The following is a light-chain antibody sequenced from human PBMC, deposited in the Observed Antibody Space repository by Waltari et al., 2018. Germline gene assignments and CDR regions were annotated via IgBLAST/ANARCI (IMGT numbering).Light chain of an antibody. CDR2: GAS. J-gene: IGKJ1*01. V-gene: IGKV3-20*01. CDR3: QQYGNLPRT. Sequence: EIVLTQSPGTLSLSPGERATLSCRASQDITNNYLAWIQQKPGQAPRLLIYGASSGATGIPDRFSGSGSATDFTLTISRLEPEDSAMYYCQQYGNLPRTFGQGTKVEI. CDR1: QDITNNY.